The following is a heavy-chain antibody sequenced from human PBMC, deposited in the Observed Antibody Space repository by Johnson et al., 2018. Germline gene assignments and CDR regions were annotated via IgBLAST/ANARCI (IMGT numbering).Heavy chain of an antibody. CDR1: GFTFSSHW. CDR2: IGYDGGNK. D-gene: IGHD2-15*01. Sequence: QVQLQESGGGLVQPGGSLRLSCAASGFTFSSHWMQWVRQAPGKGLEWVAVIGYDGGNKYYADSVKGRFTISRYNSKKTLVVQMNSRRAEDTAVYYCARGGIVVVVVAGEYFPHWCQGTLVTVSS. CDR3: ARGGIVVVVVAGEYFPH. J-gene: IGHJ1*01. V-gene: IGHV3-30*03.